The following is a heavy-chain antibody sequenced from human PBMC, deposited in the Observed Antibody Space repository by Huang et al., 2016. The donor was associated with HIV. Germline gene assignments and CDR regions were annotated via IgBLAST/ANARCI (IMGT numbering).Heavy chain of an antibody. CDR3: ARSGGCYSYNWLDS. CDR1: GYSFSNHY. D-gene: IGHD3-22*01. CDR2: INPGSGRK. V-gene: IGHV1-46*04. Sequence: QVQLVQSGAEVKKPGASVKVSCKTSGYSFSNHYIHWVRQAPGQGLQWMGIINPGSGRKTYAQRSQGRASMTGDMSTTTVYMELSSLRSEDSAVYFCARSGGCYSYNWLDSWGQGTLVIVSS. J-gene: IGHJ5*01.